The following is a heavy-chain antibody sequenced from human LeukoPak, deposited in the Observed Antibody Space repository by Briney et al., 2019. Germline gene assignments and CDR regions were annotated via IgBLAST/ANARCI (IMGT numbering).Heavy chain of an antibody. J-gene: IGHJ4*02. CDR3: ARESGGEDY. CDR1: GYTFTRYY. CDR2: INPSGGDT. V-gene: IGHV1-46*01. Sequence: ASVKLSCKASGYTFTRYYMHWVRQAPGQGLEWMGMINPSGGDTTYAQKLQGRVTMTRDTSTSTVYMELSSLRSEDPAVYYCARESGGEDYWGQGALVTVSS. D-gene: IGHD2-21*01.